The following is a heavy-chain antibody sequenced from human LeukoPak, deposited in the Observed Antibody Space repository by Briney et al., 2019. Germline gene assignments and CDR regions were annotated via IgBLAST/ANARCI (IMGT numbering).Heavy chain of an antibody. Sequence: ASVKVSCKASGYTFSNFGISWVRQAPGQGLEWMGWISGNNVNPNYGQKFQGGFTVTTDSSTSTAYMELRNLRSDDTAVYYCARDGTSTDDCWGQGTLVTVSS. D-gene: IGHD2-2*01. J-gene: IGHJ4*02. CDR2: ISGNNVNP. CDR1: GYTFSNFG. V-gene: IGHV1-18*01. CDR3: ARDGTSTDDC.